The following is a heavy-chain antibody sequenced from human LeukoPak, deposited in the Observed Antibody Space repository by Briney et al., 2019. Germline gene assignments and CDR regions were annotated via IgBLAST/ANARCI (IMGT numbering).Heavy chain of an antibody. V-gene: IGHV4-30-4*08. Sequence: SETLSLTCTVSGGSISSGDYYWSWIRQPPGKGLEWIGYIYYSGSTYYNPSLKSRVTISVDTSKNQFSLKLSSVTAADTAVYYCARGSRIAAQYYFDYWGQGTLVTVSS. J-gene: IGHJ4*02. CDR3: ARGSRIAAQYYFDY. CDR2: IYYSGST. D-gene: IGHD6-6*01. CDR1: GGSISSGDYY.